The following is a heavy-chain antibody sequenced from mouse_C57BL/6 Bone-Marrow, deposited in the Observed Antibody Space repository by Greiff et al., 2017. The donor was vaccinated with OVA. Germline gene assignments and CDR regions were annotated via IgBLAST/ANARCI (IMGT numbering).Heavy chain of an antibody. V-gene: IGHV3-6*01. J-gene: IGHJ1*03. Sequence: DVQLQESGPGLVKPSQSLSLTCSVTGYSITSGYYWNWIRQFPGNKLEWMGYISYDGSNNYNPSLKNRISITRDTSKNQFFLKLNSVTTEDTATYYCARDNDGYYTYFDVWGTGTTVTVSS. CDR1: GYSITSGYY. CDR3: ARDNDGYYTYFDV. D-gene: IGHD2-3*01. CDR2: ISYDGSN.